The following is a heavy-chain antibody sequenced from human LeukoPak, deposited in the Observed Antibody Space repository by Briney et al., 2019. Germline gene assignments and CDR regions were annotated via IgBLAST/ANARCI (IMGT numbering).Heavy chain of an antibody. Sequence: SVKVSCKASGGTFSSYAISWVRQAPGQGLEWMGGIIPIFGTANYAQKFQGRVTITADESTSTAYMELSSLRSEDTAVYYCARDPIGYSYGDSYYYYYMDVWGKGTTVTVSS. CDR3: ARDPIGYSYGDSYYYYYMDV. V-gene: IGHV1-69*13. D-gene: IGHD5-18*01. J-gene: IGHJ6*03. CDR2: IIPIFGTA. CDR1: GGTFSSYA.